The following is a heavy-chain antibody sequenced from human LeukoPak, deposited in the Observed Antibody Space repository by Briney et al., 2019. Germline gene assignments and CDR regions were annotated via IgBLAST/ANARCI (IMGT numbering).Heavy chain of an antibody. Sequence: GGSLRLSCAASGFTFSSYWMSWVRQAPGKGLEWVANIKQDGSEKNSVDSVKGRFTILRDNAKNSLYLQMNSLRAEDTAVYYCARDDGGNLDYWGQGTLVTVSS. J-gene: IGHJ4*02. CDR2: IKQDGSEK. CDR1: GFTFSSYW. D-gene: IGHD4-23*01. V-gene: IGHV3-7*05. CDR3: ARDDGGNLDY.